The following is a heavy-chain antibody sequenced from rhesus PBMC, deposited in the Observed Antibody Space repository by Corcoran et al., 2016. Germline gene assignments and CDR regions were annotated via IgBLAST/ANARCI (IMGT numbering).Heavy chain of an antibody. CDR1: GFSLSTSGMG. CDR2: IYWDDVK. D-gene: IGHD1-44*01. CDR3: ARGRENRLDV. Sequence: QVTLKESGPALVKPTQTLTLTCTFSGFSLSTSGMGVGWIRQPPGKAREWLASIYWDDVKNYITSPMSRLTITKDTSKNQVVLTMTNMDPVDTATYYGARGRENRLDVWGPGVLVTVSS. J-gene: IGHJ5-1*01. V-gene: IGHV2S1*01.